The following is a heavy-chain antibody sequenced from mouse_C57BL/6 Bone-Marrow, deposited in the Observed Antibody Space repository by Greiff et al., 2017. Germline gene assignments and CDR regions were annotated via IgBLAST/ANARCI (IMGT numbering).Heavy chain of an antibody. V-gene: IGHV1-54*01. CDR2: INPGSGGT. J-gene: IGHJ1*03. CDR1: GYAFTNYL. Sequence: VQLQQSGAELVRPGTSVKVSCKASGYAFTNYLIEWVQQRPGQGLAWIGVINPGSGGTNYNEKFKGKATLTADKSSSTAYMQLSSLTSEDSAVYFCARSSSYWYFDVWGTGTTVTVSS. CDR3: ARSSSYWYFDV. D-gene: IGHD1-1*01.